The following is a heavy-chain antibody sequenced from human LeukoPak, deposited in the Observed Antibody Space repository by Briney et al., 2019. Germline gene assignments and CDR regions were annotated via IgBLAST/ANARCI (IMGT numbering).Heavy chain of an antibody. Sequence: GGSLRLSCAASGFTFSSYWMSWVRQAPGKGLEWVANIKQDGSEKYYVDSVKGRFTISRDNAKNSLYLQMNSLRAEGTAVYYCARDQEGHICYFDYWGQGTLVTVSS. CDR3: ARDQEGHICYFDY. D-gene: IGHD2-21*01. CDR2: IKQDGSEK. CDR1: GFTFSSYW. J-gene: IGHJ4*02. V-gene: IGHV3-7*01.